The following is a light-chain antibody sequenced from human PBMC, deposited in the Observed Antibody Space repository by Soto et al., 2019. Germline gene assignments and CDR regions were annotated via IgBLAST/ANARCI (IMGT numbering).Light chain of an antibody. CDR1: SSDVGGYNY. J-gene: IGLJ3*02. CDR3: SSYAASNNFYFV. CDR2: EVT. Sequence: QSALTQPPSASGSPGQSVTISCTGTSSDVGGYNYVSWYQQYPGRAPKLMIYEVTKRPSGVPGRFSGSKSGNTASLTVSGLHAEDAADYYCSSYAASNNFYFVFGGGTKLTVL. V-gene: IGLV2-8*01.